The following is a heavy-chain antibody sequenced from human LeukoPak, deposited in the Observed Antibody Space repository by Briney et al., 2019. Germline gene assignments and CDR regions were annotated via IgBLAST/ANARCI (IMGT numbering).Heavy chain of an antibody. CDR1: GGSISSGCYF. Sequence: SQTLSLTCTVSGGSISSGCYFWSWIRQHPGKGLEWIAHIYHAGSTHDNPSLRGRVAISLDTSANQFSLRLSSVTAADTAVYFCARATHYSASTGGPYMDVWGQGTTVTASS. V-gene: IGHV4-31*03. J-gene: IGHJ6*03. CDR3: ARATHYSASTGGPYMDV. D-gene: IGHD3-22*01. CDR2: IYHAGST.